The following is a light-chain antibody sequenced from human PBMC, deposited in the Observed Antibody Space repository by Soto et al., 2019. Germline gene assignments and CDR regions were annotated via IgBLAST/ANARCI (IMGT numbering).Light chain of an antibody. CDR3: QQYDNWLSTWT. J-gene: IGKJ1*01. CDR2: GAS. CDR1: QNVNRN. Sequence: EVVMTQSPATLSVSPGERVTLSCRASQNVNRNLAWYQQKPGQAPRLLIYGASGRATGIPARFSGSGSGTEFTLTISSLQSEDFAPYYCQQYDNWLSTWTFGQGTKVEI. V-gene: IGKV3-15*01.